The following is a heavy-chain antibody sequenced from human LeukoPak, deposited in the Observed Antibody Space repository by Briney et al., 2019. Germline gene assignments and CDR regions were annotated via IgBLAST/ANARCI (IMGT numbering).Heavy chain of an antibody. CDR2: ISSSSSYT. J-gene: IGHJ4*02. CDR1: GFTFSDYY. V-gene: IGHV3-11*05. CDR3: ARALRGELRVSDY. D-gene: IGHD1-7*01. Sequence: NPGGSLRLSCAASGFTFSDYYMSWIRQAPGKGLEWVSYISSSSSYTNYADSVKGRFTISRDNAKNSLYLQMNSLRAEDTAVYYGARALRGELRVSDYWGQGTLVTVSS.